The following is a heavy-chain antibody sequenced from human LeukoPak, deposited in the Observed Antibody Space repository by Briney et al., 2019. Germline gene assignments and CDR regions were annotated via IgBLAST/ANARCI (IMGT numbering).Heavy chain of an antibody. CDR2: IYYSGST. Sequence: SETLSLTCTVSGYSISSGYYWGWIRQPPGKGLEWIGYIYYSGSTYYNPSLKSRVTISVDTSKNQFSLKLSSVTAADTAVYYCARTFGYSYGGYWGQGTLVTVSS. J-gene: IGHJ4*02. V-gene: IGHV4-38-2*02. CDR3: ARTFGYSYGGY. D-gene: IGHD5-18*01. CDR1: GYSISSGYY.